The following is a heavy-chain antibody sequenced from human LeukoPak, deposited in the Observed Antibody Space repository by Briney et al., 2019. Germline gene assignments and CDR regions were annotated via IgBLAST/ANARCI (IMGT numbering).Heavy chain of an antibody. CDR2: INHSGST. CDR3: ARGLYVIDY. D-gene: IGHD2-8*01. V-gene: IGHV4-34*01. CDR1: GFTFSSYS. Sequence: GSLRLSCAASGFTFSSYSMNWIRQPPGKGLEWIGEINHSGSTNYNPSLKSRVTISVDTSKNQFSLKLSSVTAADTAVYYCARGLYVIDYWGQGTLVTVSS. J-gene: IGHJ4*02.